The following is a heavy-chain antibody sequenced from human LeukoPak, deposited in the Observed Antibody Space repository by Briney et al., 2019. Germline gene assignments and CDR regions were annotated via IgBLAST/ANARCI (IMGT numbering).Heavy chain of an antibody. V-gene: IGHV3-30*02. CDR2: IRHDGSNK. J-gene: IGHJ4*02. D-gene: IGHD5-24*01. CDR1: GFTFSSYG. Sequence: GGSLRLSCAASGFTFSSYGMHWVRQAPGKGLEWVAFIRHDGSNKYYADSVKGRFTISRDNSKNTLYLQMNSMRAGDTAVYYWAKGEYHQDGIGENRFDNWGRGALVTVSS. CDR3: AKGEYHQDGIGENRFDN.